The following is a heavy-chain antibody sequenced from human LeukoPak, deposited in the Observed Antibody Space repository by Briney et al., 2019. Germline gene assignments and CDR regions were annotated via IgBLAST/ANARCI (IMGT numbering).Heavy chain of an antibody. CDR1: GGSISSSSYY. CDR2: IYYSGST. Sequence: SETLSLTCSVSGGSISSSSYYWGWIRQPPGKGLEWIGSIYYSGSTYYNPSLKSRVTLSVDTSKNQFSLKLSSVTAADTAVYYCARGLAYYDFWSGYSSGDAFDIWGQGTMVTVSS. J-gene: IGHJ3*02. CDR3: ARGLAYYDFWSGYSSGDAFDI. V-gene: IGHV4-39*01. D-gene: IGHD3-3*01.